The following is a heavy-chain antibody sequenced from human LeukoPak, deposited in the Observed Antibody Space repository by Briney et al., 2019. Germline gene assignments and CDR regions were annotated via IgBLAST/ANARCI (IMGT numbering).Heavy chain of an antibody. Sequence: SETLSLTCTVSGYSISSGYFWGWIRQPPGKGLEWIGTIYNSESTYYNGSLESRVSTSVETSRNQFSLKLSSVTAADTAVYYCARVGGYSGYAYLDYWGQGTLVTVSS. J-gene: IGHJ4*02. CDR1: GYSISSGYF. CDR2: IYNSEST. D-gene: IGHD5-12*01. V-gene: IGHV4-38-2*02. CDR3: ARVGGYSGYAYLDY.